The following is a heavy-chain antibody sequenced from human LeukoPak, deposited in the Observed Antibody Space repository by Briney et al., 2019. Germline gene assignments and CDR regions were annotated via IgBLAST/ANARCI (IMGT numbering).Heavy chain of an antibody. Sequence: SVKVSCKASGGTFSSYAISWVRQAPGQGLEWMGRIIPILGIANYAQKFQGRVTITADKSTSTAYMELSSLRSEDTAVYYCAREQDTAMADYWGQGTLVTVSS. D-gene: IGHD5-18*01. CDR1: GGTFSSYA. V-gene: IGHV1-69*04. J-gene: IGHJ4*02. CDR2: IIPILGIA. CDR3: AREQDTAMADY.